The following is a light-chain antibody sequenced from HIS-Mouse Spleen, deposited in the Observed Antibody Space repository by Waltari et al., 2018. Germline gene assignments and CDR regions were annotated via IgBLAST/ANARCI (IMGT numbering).Light chain of an antibody. CDR3: AAWDDSLSGPV. CDR2: RNN. J-gene: IGLJ3*02. Sequence: QSVLTQPPSASGTPGQRVPIPCSGRSSNIGSNYVYWYQQLPGTAPKLLINRNNQRPSGVPDRFSGSKSGTSASLAISGLRSEDEADYYCAAWDDSLSGPVFGGGTKLTVL. V-gene: IGLV1-47*01. CDR1: SSNIGSNY.